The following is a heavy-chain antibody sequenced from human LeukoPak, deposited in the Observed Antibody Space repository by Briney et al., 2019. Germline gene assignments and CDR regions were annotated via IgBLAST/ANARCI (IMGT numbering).Heavy chain of an antibody. CDR1: GFAFSSYA. J-gene: IGHJ2*01. V-gene: IGHV3-30-3*01. Sequence: PGGSLRLSCAASGFAFSSYAMHWVRQAPGKGLEWVAVISYDGSNKYYADSVKGRFTISRDNSKNTLYLQMNSLRAEDTAVYYCARPCASRSAYWYFDLWGRGTLVTVSS. CDR3: ARPCASRSAYWYFDL. D-gene: IGHD3-16*02. CDR2: ISYDGSNK.